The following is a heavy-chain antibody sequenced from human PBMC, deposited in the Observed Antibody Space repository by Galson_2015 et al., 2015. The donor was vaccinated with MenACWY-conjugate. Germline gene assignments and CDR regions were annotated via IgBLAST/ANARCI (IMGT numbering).Heavy chain of an antibody. CDR2: ISPTSGNI. D-gene: IGHD3-16*01. CDR1: GFSISNFG. V-gene: IGHV3-48*02. J-gene: IGHJ3*01. Sequence: SLRLSCAASGFSISNFGMNWVRHAPGKGLEWVSYISPTSGNIYYADPVKGRFTISRDNAKNSLYLQMNSLRDEDSAVYYCARRDARLAKLVGACDLWGQGTKVTVSS. CDR3: ARRDARLAKLVGACDL.